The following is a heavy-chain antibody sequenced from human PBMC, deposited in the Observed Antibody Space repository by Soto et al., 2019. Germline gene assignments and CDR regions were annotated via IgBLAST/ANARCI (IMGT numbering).Heavy chain of an antibody. Sequence: QGQLVQSGAELQKPGASVNVSCKASGYSCTDYDLHWVRQAPGQGLEWMGWINPNSGATKVAQKFQGRVAMTRETSINTADMELTRLTSDDTALYYYATDTAVVTYLWEWYFHRWGRGTRVTVSS. CDR2: INPNSGAT. CDR1: GYSCTDYD. V-gene: IGHV1-2*02. J-gene: IGHJ2*01. D-gene: IGHD2-21*02. CDR3: ATDTAVVTYLWEWYFHR.